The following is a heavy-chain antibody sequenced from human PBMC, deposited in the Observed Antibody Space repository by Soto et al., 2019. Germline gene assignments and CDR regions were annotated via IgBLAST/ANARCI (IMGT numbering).Heavy chain of an antibody. V-gene: IGHV3-33*01. CDR1: DFPLSAFG. Sequence: PGGPLSLSFEALDFPLSAFGMHWVRRVPGRGLGWAAIIWYEGNNAYNADSVRGRFTISRDNSKNTVYLQMNSLRAENTAVYYCARDKGSSTVVSGISQEGYFDSWGQGTLVTVSS. CDR3: ARDKGSSTVVSGISQEGYFDS. D-gene: IGHD6-19*01. CDR2: IWYEGNNA. J-gene: IGHJ4*02.